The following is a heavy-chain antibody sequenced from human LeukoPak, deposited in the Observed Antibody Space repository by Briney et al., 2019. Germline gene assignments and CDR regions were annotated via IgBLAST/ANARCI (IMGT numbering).Heavy chain of an antibody. J-gene: IGHJ4*02. V-gene: IGHV3-23*01. Sequence: GGSLRLSCAASGFTFSSYAMSWVRQAPGKGLEWVSAISGSDGSTYYADSVKGRFTISRDNSKNTLYLQMNSLRAEDTAVYYCAKSPGYAVVPAAMYFDYWGQGTLVTVSS. CDR2: ISGSDGST. D-gene: IGHD2-2*01. CDR3: AKSPGYAVVPAAMYFDY. CDR1: GFTFSSYA.